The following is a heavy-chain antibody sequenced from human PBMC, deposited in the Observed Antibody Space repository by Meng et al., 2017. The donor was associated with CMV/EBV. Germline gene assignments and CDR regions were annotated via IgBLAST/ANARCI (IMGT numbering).Heavy chain of an antibody. CDR3: ARGLSGSYFDY. Sequence: SCAASGFTFSSYAMHWVRQAPGKGLEWVAVISYDGSNKYYADSVKGRFTISRDNSKNTLYLQMNSLRAEDTAVYYCARGLSGSYFDYWGQGTLVTVSS. J-gene: IGHJ4*02. CDR1: GFTFSSYA. CDR2: ISYDGSNK. V-gene: IGHV3-30*04. D-gene: IGHD1-26*01.